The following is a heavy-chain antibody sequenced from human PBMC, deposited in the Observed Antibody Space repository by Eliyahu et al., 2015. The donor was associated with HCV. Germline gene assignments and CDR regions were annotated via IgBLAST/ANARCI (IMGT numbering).Heavy chain of an antibody. D-gene: IGHD2-2*02. Sequence: EVHLMESGGGLVQPGGSLRLSCSASGFTXSXXVMHWVRQAPGKGLGYVXXIGSNXDWTYYVDSVKGRFTISRDNSKNTLYLQVSSLRAEDTAVYYCVKDNSQYCSSAACYIGDWGQGTLVTVSS. J-gene: IGHJ4*02. CDR2: IGSNXDWT. CDR1: GFTXSXXV. CDR3: VKDNSQYCSSAACYIGD. V-gene: IGHV3-64D*06.